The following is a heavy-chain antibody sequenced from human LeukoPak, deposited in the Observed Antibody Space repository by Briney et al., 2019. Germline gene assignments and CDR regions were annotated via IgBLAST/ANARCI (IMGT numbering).Heavy chain of an antibody. CDR1: GYTFTGYY. D-gene: IGHD3-16*02. J-gene: IGHJ4*02. CDR2: INPNSGDT. Sequence: ASVKVSCKASGYTFTGYYMHWVRQAPGQGLEGMGWINPNSGDTNSAQKFQGRVTMTRDTSISTAYMELSRLRPDDTAVYYCARDYVWGSYRNNYDYWGQGTLVTVSS. CDR3: ARDYVWGSYRNNYDY. V-gene: IGHV1-2*02.